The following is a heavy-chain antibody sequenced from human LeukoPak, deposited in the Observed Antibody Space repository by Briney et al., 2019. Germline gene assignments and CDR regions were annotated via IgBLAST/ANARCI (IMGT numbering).Heavy chain of an antibody. V-gene: IGHV4-59*10. D-gene: IGHD1-26*01. CDR3: ARAPAWDNWFDP. CDR2: IYASGST. J-gene: IGHJ5*02. CDR1: GGSFSGYY. Sequence: SETLSLTCAVYGGSFSGYYWSWIRQPAGKGLEWIGRIYASGSTNYNPSLKSRVTMSVDTSKNHFSLKLSSVTAADTAVYYCARAPAWDNWFDPWGQGTLVTVSS.